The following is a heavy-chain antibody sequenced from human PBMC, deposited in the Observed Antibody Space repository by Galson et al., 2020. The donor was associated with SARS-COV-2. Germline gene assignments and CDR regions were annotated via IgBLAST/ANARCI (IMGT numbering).Heavy chain of an antibody. CDR1: GGSISSSNW. CDR2: IYHSGST. Sequence: SETLSLTCAVSGGSISSSNWWSWVRQPPGKGLEWIGEIYHSGSTNYNPSLKSRVTISVDKSKNQFSLKLSSVTAADTAVYYCARDSDCSSTSCYLRAFDIWGQGTMVTVSS. CDR3: ARDSDCSSTSCYLRAFDI. V-gene: IGHV4-4*02. J-gene: IGHJ3*02. D-gene: IGHD2-2*01.